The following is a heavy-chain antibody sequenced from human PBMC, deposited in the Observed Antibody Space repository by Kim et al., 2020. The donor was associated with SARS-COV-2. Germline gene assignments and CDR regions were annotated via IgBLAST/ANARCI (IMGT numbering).Heavy chain of an antibody. V-gene: IGHV3-21*01. CDR1: GFTFSSYS. CDR3: ASLYSSRSYYYYGMDV. Sequence: GGSLRLSCAASGFTFSSYSMNWVRQAPGKGLEWVSSISSSSSYIYYADSVKGRFTISRDNAKNSLYLQMNSLRAEDTAVYYCASLYSSRSYYYYGMDVWGQGTTVTVSS. D-gene: IGHD6-13*01. CDR2: ISSSSSYI. J-gene: IGHJ6*02.